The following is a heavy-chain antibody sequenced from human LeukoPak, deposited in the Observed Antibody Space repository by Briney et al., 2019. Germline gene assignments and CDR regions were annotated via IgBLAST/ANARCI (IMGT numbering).Heavy chain of an antibody. CDR1: GYNFTSYW. J-gene: IGHJ3*02. D-gene: IGHD2-21*02. Sequence: GGALEISCKGSGYNFTSYWIGWGRQMPGKGLEGRGIIYPGDSDTRYSPSFQGQVTISADKSISTAYLQWSSLKASDTAMYYCARQLYCGGDCYHDAFDIWGQGTMVTVSS. CDR3: ARQLYCGGDCYHDAFDI. V-gene: IGHV5-51*01. CDR2: IYPGDSDT.